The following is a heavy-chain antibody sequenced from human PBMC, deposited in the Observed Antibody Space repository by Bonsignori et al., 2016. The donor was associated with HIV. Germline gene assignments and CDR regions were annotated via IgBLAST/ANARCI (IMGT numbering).Heavy chain of an antibody. V-gene: IGHV3-7*03. D-gene: IGHD6-13*01. J-gene: IGHJ6*03. CDR3: ARANGIAAAQYYFYYYMDV. CDR2: IKQDGSEK. Sequence: VRQAPGKGLEWVANIKQDGSEKNYVDSVKGRFTISRDNAKNSLFLQMNSLRAEDMAVYYCARANGIAAAQYYFYYYMDVWGKGTAVTVSS.